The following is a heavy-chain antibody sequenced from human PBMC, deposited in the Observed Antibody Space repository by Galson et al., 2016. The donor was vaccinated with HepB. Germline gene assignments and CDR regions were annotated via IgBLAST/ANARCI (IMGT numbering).Heavy chain of an antibody. CDR2: IKEDGSEE. J-gene: IGHJ4*02. CDR1: GFTFSSYW. Sequence: SLRLSCAASGFTFSSYWMSWVRQAPGKGLEWVAKIKEDGSEEYYVDSVKGRFTISRDNAKNSLYLQMNRLRVEDTAVYYCGRDDETYGDPDFWGQGTLVTVSS. D-gene: IGHD4-17*01. V-gene: IGHV3-7*03. CDR3: GRDDETYGDPDF.